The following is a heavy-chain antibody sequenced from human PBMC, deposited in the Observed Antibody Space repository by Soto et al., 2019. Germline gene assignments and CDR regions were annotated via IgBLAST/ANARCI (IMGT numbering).Heavy chain of an antibody. CDR1: GGTFSSYA. CDR2: IIPIFGTA. J-gene: IGHJ4*02. V-gene: IGHV1-69*13. CDR3: ARSIVVVPAAMRFYFDY. Sequence: GASVKVSCKASGGTFSSYAISWVRQAPGQGLEWMGGIIPIFGTANYAQKFQGRVTITADESTSTAYMELSSPRSEDTAVYYCARSIVVVPAAMRFYFDYWGQGTLVTVSS. D-gene: IGHD2-2*01.